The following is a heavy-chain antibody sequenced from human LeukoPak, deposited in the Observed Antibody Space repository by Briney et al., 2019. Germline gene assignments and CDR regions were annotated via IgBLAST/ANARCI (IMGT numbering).Heavy chain of an antibody. CDR3: ARPVEMATWSFDY. J-gene: IGHJ4*02. V-gene: IGHV1-2*02. D-gene: IGHD5-24*01. CDR2: INPNSGGT. Sequence: ASVKVSCKAPGYTFTGYYMHWVRQAPGQGLEWMGWINPNSGGTNYAQKFQGRVTMTRDTSISTAYMELSRLRSDDTAVYYCARPVEMATWSFDYWGQGTLVTVSS. CDR1: GYTFTGYY.